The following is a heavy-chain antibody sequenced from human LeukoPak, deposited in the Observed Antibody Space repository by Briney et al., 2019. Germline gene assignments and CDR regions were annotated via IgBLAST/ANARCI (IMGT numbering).Heavy chain of an antibody. V-gene: IGHV4-59*01. CDR1: GGSISSYY. D-gene: IGHD3-10*01. CDR3: ARDSGTTGEVKFDP. Sequence: ASETLSLTCTVSGGSISSYYWSWIRQPPGKGLEWIGYIYYSGSTNYNPSLKSRVTISVDTSKNRFSLKLTSVTAADTAVYYCARDSGTTGEVKFDPWGQGTLVTVSS. CDR2: IYYSGST. J-gene: IGHJ5*02.